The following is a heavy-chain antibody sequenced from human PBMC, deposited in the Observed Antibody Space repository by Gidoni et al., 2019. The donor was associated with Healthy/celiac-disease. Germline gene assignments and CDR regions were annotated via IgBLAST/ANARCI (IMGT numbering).Heavy chain of an antibody. Sequence: QVQLVQSGAAVKKPGASVKVSCKAPGYTFTSYAMHWVRQAPGQRLEWMGWINAGNGNTKYSQKFQGRVTITRDTSASTAYMELSSLRSEDTAVYYCARSMAVAGTHIDYWGQGTLVTVSS. CDR1: GYTFTSYA. V-gene: IGHV1-3*01. D-gene: IGHD6-19*01. J-gene: IGHJ4*02. CDR2: INAGNGNT. CDR3: ARSMAVAGTHIDY.